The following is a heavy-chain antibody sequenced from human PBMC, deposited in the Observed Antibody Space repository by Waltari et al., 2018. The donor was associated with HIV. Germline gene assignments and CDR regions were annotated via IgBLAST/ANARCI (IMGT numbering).Heavy chain of an antibody. V-gene: IGHV3-30*01. CDR3: AGVNMGFMGRGIIITPGGAFDM. CDR1: GFTFSSYA. J-gene: IGHJ3*02. CDR2: ISDDGSNQ. Sequence: PSGFTFSSYAIHWFRQAPGKGLEWVALISDDGSNQYYAASGKVRFAISRGNSRNTLYLQMNSLSAEDTAVYYCAGVNMGFMGRGIIITPGGAFDMWGQGTMVIVSS. D-gene: IGHD3-10*01.